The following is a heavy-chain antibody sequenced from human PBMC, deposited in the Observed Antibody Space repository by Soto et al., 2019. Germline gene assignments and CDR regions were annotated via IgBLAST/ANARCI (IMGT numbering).Heavy chain of an antibody. D-gene: IGHD3-22*01. CDR1: GFSFSSYW. J-gene: IGHJ5*02. Sequence: GGSLRLSCAASGFSFSSYWMTWVRQAPGKGLEWVSFISSSSSGSYIYYADSVKGRFTISRDNAKNSLYLQMNSLRDEDTAVYYCAREPRYYYDSSGYLNWFDPWGQGTLVTGSS. V-gene: IGHV3-21*01. CDR2: ISSSSSGSYI. CDR3: AREPRYYYDSSGYLNWFDP.